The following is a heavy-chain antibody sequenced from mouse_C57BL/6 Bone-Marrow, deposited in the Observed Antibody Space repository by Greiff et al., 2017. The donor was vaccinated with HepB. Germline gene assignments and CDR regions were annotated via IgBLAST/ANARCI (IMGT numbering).Heavy chain of an antibody. CDR1: GYTFTSYT. V-gene: IGHV1-4*01. J-gene: IGHJ3*01. D-gene: IGHD1-1*02. Sequence: LVESGAELARPGASVKMSCKASGYTFTSYTMHWVKQRPGQGLEWIGYINPSSGYTKYNQKFKDKATLTADKSSSTAYMQLNSLTSEDSAVYYCAREVDSACAYWGQGTLVTVSA. CDR3: AREVDSACAY. CDR2: INPSSGYT.